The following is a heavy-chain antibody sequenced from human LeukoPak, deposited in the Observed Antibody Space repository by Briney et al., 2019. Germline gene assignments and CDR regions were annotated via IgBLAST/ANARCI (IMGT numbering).Heavy chain of an antibody. CDR3: ARGGVLRYFDGFGY. Sequence: PSETLPLTCAVYGGSFSGYYWSWIRQPPGKGLEWIGEINHSGSTNYNPSLKSRVTISVDTSKNQFSLKLSSVNAADTAVYYGARGGVLRYFDGFGYWGQGTLVTVSS. J-gene: IGHJ4*02. D-gene: IGHD3-9*01. CDR2: INHSGST. V-gene: IGHV4-34*01. CDR1: GGSFSGYY.